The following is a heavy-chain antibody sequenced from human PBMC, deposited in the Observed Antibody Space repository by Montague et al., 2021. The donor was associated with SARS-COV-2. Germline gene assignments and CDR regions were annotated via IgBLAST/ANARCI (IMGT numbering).Heavy chain of an antibody. CDR2: IYYSGST. J-gene: IGHJ6*02. D-gene: IGHD2-2*02. Sequence: SETLSLTCTVSGGSISSSSYYWGWIRQPPGKGLEWIGSIYYSGSTYYNPSHKGRVTISVDTSKNQFSLKLNSVTAADTAVYYCARDPSRQPLLYPIGDYYYGMDVWGQGTTVTVSS. V-gene: IGHV4-39*07. CDR3: ARDPSRQPLLYPIGDYYYGMDV. CDR1: GGSISSSSYY.